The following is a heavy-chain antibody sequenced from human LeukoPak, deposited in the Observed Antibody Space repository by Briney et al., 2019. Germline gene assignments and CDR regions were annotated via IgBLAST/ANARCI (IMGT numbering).Heavy chain of an antibody. D-gene: IGHD3-22*01. CDR3: AREELGYYYDSSSDY. V-gene: IGHV1-18*01. CDR2: ISAYNGNT. CDR1: GYTFTSYD. Sequence: ASVKVSCKASGYTFTSYDFNWVRQATGQRPEWMGWISAYNGNTNYAQKLQGRVTMTTDTSTSTAYMELRSLRSDDTAVYYCAREELGYYYDSSSDYWGQGTLVTVSS. J-gene: IGHJ4*02.